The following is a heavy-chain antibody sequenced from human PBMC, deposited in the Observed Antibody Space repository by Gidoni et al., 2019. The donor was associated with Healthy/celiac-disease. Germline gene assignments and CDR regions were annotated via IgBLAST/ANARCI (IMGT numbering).Heavy chain of an antibody. D-gene: IGHD6-6*01. J-gene: IGHJ4*02. V-gene: IGHV1-69*01. Sequence: QVQLVQSGAEVKKPGSSVKVSCKASGGTFSSSAIRWVRQAPGQGLEWMGGIIPIFGTANYAQKFQGRVTITADESTSTAYMELSSLRSEDTAVYYCASFGYGSSSVGLLDYWGQGTLVTVSS. CDR3: ASFGYGSSSVGLLDY. CDR1: GGTFSSSA. CDR2: IIPIFGTA.